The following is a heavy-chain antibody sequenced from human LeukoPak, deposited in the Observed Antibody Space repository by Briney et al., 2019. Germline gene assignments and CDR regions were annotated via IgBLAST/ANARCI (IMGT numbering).Heavy chain of an antibody. J-gene: IGHJ4*02. V-gene: IGHV3-48*01. Sequence: GGSLRLSCAGSGFTFSSFSMTWVRQAPGKGLEWVAYISSSSSIIDYADSVKGRFTISRDNAKNSLYLQMNSLRAEDTAVYYCARDRGYSYGYSDYWGQGTLVTVSS. CDR1: GFTFSSFS. CDR2: ISSSSSII. CDR3: ARDRGYSYGYSDY. D-gene: IGHD5-18*01.